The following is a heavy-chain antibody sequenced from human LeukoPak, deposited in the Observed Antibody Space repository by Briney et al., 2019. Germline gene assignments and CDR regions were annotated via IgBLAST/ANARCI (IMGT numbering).Heavy chain of an antibody. CDR3: ARDGGGGYNYGWGYYFDY. Sequence: GGTLRLSCAASGFTFSSYGMSWVRQAPGKGLEWVSAISGSGGSTYYADSVKGRFTISRDNAKNSLYLQMNSLRAEDTAVYYCARDGGGGYNYGWGYYFDYWGQGTLVTVAS. J-gene: IGHJ4*02. CDR2: ISGSGGST. D-gene: IGHD5-18*01. CDR1: GFTFSSYG. V-gene: IGHV3-23*01.